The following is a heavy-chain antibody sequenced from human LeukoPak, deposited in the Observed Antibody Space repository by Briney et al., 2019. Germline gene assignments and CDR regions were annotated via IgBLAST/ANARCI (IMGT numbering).Heavy chain of an antibody. Sequence: ASVKVSCKASGYTFTDYYMHWVRQAPGQGLEWMGWINPNSGTTRYAQKFQGRVTMTRDTPITAAYMELSGLRSDDTAVYYCARDLSRYCSRPSGCYFGGVDYWGQGTLVAVSS. V-gene: IGHV1-2*02. CDR2: INPNSGTT. CDR1: GYTFTDYY. D-gene: IGHD2-15*01. J-gene: IGHJ4*02. CDR3: ARDLSRYCSRPSGCYFGGVDY.